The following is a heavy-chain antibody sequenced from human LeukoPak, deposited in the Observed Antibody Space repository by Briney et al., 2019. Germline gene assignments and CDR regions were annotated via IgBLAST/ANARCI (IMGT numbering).Heavy chain of an antibody. CDR1: GGTFTSYA. V-gene: IGHV1-69*01. CDR3: ARDRHYYGSGHSPGVDP. D-gene: IGHD3-10*01. CDR2: IIAFLGTA. J-gene: IGHJ5*02. Sequence: ASVKVSCKASGGTFTSYAISWVRQAPGQGLEWMGWIIAFLGTANYVQKFQGRVTITADESTSTAYMELSSLRSEDTAVYYCARDRHYYGSGHSPGVDPWGQGPLVTVSS.